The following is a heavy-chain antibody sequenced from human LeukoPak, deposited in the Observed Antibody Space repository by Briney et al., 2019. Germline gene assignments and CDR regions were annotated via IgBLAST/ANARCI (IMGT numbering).Heavy chain of an antibody. V-gene: IGHV3-23*01. CDR3: AGGRSMAATIGYFQQ. J-gene: IGHJ1*01. CDR2: ISGSGGST. CDR1: GFTFSSYA. D-gene: IGHD1-26*01. Sequence: GGSLRLSCAASGFTFSSYAMSWVRQAPGKGLEWVSAISGSGGSTYYADSVKGRFTISRDNSKNTLYLQMNSLRAEDTAVYFCAGGRSMAATIGYFQQWGQGTLVTVSS.